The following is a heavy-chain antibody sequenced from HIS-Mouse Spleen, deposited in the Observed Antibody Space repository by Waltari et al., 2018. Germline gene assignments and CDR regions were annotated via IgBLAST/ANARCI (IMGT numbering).Heavy chain of an antibody. D-gene: IGHD6-13*01. CDR3: AREIPYSSSWYDWYFDL. Sequence: QLQLQESGPGLVKPSETLSLTCTVPGGSISSSSYYWGWIRQPPGKGLEWIGGIYYSGSTYYNPSLKSRVTISVDTSKNQFSLKLGSVTAADTAVYYCAREIPYSSSWYDWYFDLLGRGTLVTVSS. CDR1: GGSISSSSYY. CDR2: IYYSGST. J-gene: IGHJ2*01. V-gene: IGHV4-39*07.